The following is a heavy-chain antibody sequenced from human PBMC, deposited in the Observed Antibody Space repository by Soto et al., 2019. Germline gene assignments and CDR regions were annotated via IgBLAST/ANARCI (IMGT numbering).Heavy chain of an antibody. CDR1: GGSITSGGYY. CDR3: ARDGGYGSGSYRFDY. CDR2: ICYSGTA. D-gene: IGHD3-10*01. V-gene: IGHV4-31*03. J-gene: IGHJ4*02. Sequence: QVQLQESGPGLVKPSQTLSLTCTVSGGSITSGGYYWNWIRQHPGKGLEWIGYICYSGTASYNPPLTSRLTISVDTSKNQFPLKLGSVTAADTAVYFCARDGGYGSGSYRFDYWGQGALVTVSS.